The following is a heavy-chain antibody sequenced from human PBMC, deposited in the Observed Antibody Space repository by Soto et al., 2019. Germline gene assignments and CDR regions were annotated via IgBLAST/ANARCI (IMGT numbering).Heavy chain of an antibody. J-gene: IGHJ6*02. CDR2: IIPIFGTA. D-gene: IGHD2-15*01. CDR1: GGTFSSYA. Sequence: QVPLMQSGAEVKKPGSSVKVSCKASGGTFSSYAISWVRQAPGQGLEWMGGIIPIFGTANYAQKFQGRVTITADESTRTANMDLSSRRSEDTAVYYCARPIPPRGPYYYYGITVWGQGTTVTF. CDR3: ARPIPPRGPYYYYGITV. V-gene: IGHV1-69*01.